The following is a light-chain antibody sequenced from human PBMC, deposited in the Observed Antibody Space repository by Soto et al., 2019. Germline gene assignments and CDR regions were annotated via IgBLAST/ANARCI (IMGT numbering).Light chain of an antibody. V-gene: IGKV1-39*01. J-gene: IGKJ2*01. CDR1: QSISSY. CDR3: QQSYSTLMYT. Sequence: DIQMTQSPSSLSASVGDRVTITCRASQSISSYLNCYQQKPGKAPKLLIYAASSLQSGVPSRFSGGGSGTDFTLTISSLQPDDFATYSCQQSYSTLMYTFGQGTKLEIK. CDR2: AAS.